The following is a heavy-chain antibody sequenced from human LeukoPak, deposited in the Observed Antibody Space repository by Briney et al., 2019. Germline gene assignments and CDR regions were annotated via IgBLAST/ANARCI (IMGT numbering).Heavy chain of an antibody. V-gene: IGHV3-7*01. CDR2: IKQDGSEK. CDR3: ARENIAMVASWFDP. CDR1: GFTFSSYW. J-gene: IGHJ5*02. Sequence: GGSLRLSCAASGFTFSSYWMSWVRQAPGKGLEWVANIKQDGSEKYYVDSVKGRFTISRDNAKNSLYLQMNSLRAEDTAVYYCARENIAMVASWFDPWGQGTLVTVSS. D-gene: IGHD5-18*01.